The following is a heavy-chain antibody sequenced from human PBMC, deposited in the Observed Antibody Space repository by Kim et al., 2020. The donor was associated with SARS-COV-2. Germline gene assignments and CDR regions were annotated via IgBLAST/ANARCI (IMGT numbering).Heavy chain of an antibody. D-gene: IGHD3-10*01. CDR3: ATEQLWIGAFFPWFDP. CDR1: GYTLTKLA. J-gene: IGHJ5*02. V-gene: IGHV1-24*01. Sequence: ASVKVSCKVSGYTLTKLAMHWVRQAPGKGLEWMGGIDPEDGETIYAQKFQGRVTMTEDTSTNTAYMELSSLRSEDTAVYYCATEQLWIGAFFPWFDPWGQGTPVTVSS. CDR2: IDPEDGET.